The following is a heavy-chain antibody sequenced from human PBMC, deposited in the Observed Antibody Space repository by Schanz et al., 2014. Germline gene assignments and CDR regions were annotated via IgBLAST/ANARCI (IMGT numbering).Heavy chain of an antibody. CDR3: VRDSFFAFDY. V-gene: IGHV3-48*01. J-gene: IGHJ4*02. Sequence: EVQLVESGGGVVQPGRSLRLSCAASGFTFSSYSMNWVRQAPGKGLEWVSYISSSSSTRYYADSVKGRFTMSRDNAKNSVFLQMNSLRAEDTAVYYCVRDSFFAFDYWGQGTLVTVSS. D-gene: IGHD3-3*01. CDR1: GFTFSSYS. CDR2: ISSSSSTR.